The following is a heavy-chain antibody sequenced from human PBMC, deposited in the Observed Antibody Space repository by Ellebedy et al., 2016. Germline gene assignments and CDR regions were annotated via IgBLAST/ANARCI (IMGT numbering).Heavy chain of an antibody. CDR3: ARVGCSGSRCYSDY. Sequence: SETLSLTCTVSGGSFYNFYWAWIRQPPGKGLEWIGYIYYTGTTNYNPSLKSRVTISLDTSKNQFSLKLSSVTAADTAVYYCARVGCSGSRCYSDYWGQGTLVTVSS. CDR1: GGSFYNFY. CDR2: IYYTGTT. J-gene: IGHJ4*02. D-gene: IGHD2-15*01. V-gene: IGHV4-59*01.